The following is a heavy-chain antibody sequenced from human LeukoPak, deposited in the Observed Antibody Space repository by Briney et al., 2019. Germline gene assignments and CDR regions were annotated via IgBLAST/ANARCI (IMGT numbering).Heavy chain of an antibody. CDR3: AKDHQVGYCSSTSCYTRLGY. Sequence: GGSLRLSCAASGFTFSSYAMSWVRQAPGKGLEWVSAISGSGGSTYYADSVKGRFTISRDNSKNTLYLQMNSLRAEDTAVYYCAKDHQVGYCSSTSCYTRLGYWGQGTLVTVSS. CDR2: ISGSGGST. J-gene: IGHJ4*02. V-gene: IGHV3-23*01. D-gene: IGHD2-2*02. CDR1: GFTFSSYA.